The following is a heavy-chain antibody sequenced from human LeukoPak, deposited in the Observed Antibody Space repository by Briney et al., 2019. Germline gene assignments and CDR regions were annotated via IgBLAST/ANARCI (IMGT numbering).Heavy chain of an antibody. CDR1: GYTFTGYY. CDR3: ARDQVPYYYDSSGSAIDY. Sequence: ASVKVSCKASGYTFTGYYMHWARQAPGQGLEWMGWINPNSGGTNYAQKFQGRVTMTRDTSISTAYMELSRLRSDDTAVYYCARDQVPYYYDSSGSAIDYWGQGTLVTVSS. V-gene: IGHV1-2*02. J-gene: IGHJ4*02. D-gene: IGHD3-22*01. CDR2: INPNSGGT.